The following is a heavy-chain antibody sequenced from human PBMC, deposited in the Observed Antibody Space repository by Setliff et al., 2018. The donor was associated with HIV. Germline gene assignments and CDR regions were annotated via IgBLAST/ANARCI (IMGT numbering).Heavy chain of an antibody. CDR2: ISTDGSNK. CDR1: GFSFSNSW. CDR3: ARTPFGVVVLYYFDY. D-gene: IGHD2-15*01. J-gene: IGHJ4*02. Sequence: GGSLRLSCVVSGFSFSNSWMSWVRQTPGKGLESLAIISTDGSNKQYLNSVRGRFTISRDNAKNSLFLQMNSLRAEDTAVYYCARTPFGVVVLYYFDYWGQGTLVTVSS. V-gene: IGHV3-7*01.